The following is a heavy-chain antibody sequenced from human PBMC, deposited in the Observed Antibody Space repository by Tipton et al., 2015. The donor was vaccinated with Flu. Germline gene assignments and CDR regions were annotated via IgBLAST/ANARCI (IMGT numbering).Heavy chain of an antibody. J-gene: IGHJ4*02. CDR2: IYYSGST. D-gene: IGHD3-22*01. CDR3: ARLRANYYDSSGYSDY. CDR1: GGSISSSSYY. Sequence: TLSLTCTVSGGSISSSSYYWGWIRQPPGKGLEWIGSIYYSGSTYYNPSLKSRVTISVDTSKNQFSPKLSSVTAADTAVYYCARLRANYYDSSGYSDYWGQRTLVTVSS. V-gene: IGHV4-39*07.